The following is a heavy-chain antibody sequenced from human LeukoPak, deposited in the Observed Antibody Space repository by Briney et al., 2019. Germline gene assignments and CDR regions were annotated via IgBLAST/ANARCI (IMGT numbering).Heavy chain of an antibody. CDR3: ARRVQMATADAFDI. CDR1: GYSFSRYW. J-gene: IGHJ3*02. CDR2: IYPGDSDV. D-gene: IGHD5-24*01. Sequence: GESLKISCKGSGYSFSRYWIGWVRQMPGKGLEWVGIIYPGDSDVRYSPSLQGQVTISVDRSISSAFLQWSSLKASDTAMYYCARRVQMATADAFDIWGRGTMVTVSS. V-gene: IGHV5-51*01.